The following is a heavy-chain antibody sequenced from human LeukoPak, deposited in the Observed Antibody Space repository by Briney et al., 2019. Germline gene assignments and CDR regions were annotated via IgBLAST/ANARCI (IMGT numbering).Heavy chain of an antibody. CDR1: GFTFSSYG. CDR3: AKEDYDDYYDSSGYLDY. Sequence: GGSLRLSCAASGFTFSSYGMHWVRQAPGKGLEWVAFIRYDGSNKYYADSVKGRFTISRDNSKNTLYLQMNSLRAEDTAVYYCAKEDYDDYYDSSGYLDYWGQGTLVTVSS. J-gene: IGHJ4*02. CDR2: IRYDGSNK. D-gene: IGHD3-22*01. V-gene: IGHV3-30*02.